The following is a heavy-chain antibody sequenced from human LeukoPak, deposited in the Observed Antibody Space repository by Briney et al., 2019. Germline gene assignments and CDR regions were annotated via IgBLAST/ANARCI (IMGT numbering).Heavy chain of an antibody. CDR1: GGTFSSYA. CDR3: ARGSGVLSYYYYGMDV. D-gene: IGHD7-27*01. V-gene: IGHV1-8*02. J-gene: IGHJ6*02. CDR2: MNPNSGNT. Sequence: VASVKVSCKASGGTFSSYAISWVRQATGQGLEWMGWMNPNSGNTGYAQKFQGRVTMTRNTSISTAYMELSSLRSEDTAVYYCARGSGVLSYYYYGMDVWGQGTTVTVSS.